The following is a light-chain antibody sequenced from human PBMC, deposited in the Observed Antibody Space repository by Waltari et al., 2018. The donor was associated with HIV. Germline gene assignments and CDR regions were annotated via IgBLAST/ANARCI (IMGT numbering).Light chain of an antibody. J-gene: IGLJ3*02. V-gene: IGLV1-47*01. CDR2: SNH. CDR1: DSNIGTSS. CDR3: STWDKTQSAQV. Sequence: QPVLTQLPSVSGTPGQTVTISCSGSDSNIGTSSVSWYQVLPGTTPRLLIFSNHERPSGVPGRFSGSKSGASASLTIFGLRSEDEADYYCSTWDKTQSAQVFGGGTKLTVL.